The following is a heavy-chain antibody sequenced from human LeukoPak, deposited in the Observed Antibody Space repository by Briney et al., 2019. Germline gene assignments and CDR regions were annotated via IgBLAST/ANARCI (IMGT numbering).Heavy chain of an antibody. CDR3: ARDLVAWLFEGYFDY. CDR1: GFTFSSYW. Sequence: GGSLRLSCAASGFTFSSYWMSWVRQAPGKGLEWVANIKQDGSEKYYVDSVKGRFTISRDNAKNSLSLQMNSLRAEDTAVYYCARDLVAWLFEGYFDYWGQGTLVTVSS. CDR2: IKQDGSEK. J-gene: IGHJ4*02. D-gene: IGHD3-3*01. V-gene: IGHV3-7*01.